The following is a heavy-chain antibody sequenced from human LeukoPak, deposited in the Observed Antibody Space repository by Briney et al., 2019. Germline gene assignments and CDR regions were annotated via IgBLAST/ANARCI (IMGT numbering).Heavy chain of an antibody. D-gene: IGHD6-19*01. CDR3: AIPGGPSGWFDY. V-gene: IGHV4-4*07. J-gene: IGHJ4*02. Sequence: SETLSLTCTVSVGSISSYYWSWIRQPAGKGLEWIGRIYTSGSTNYNPSLKSRVTMSVDTYKNQFSLKLSSVTAADTAVYYCAIPGGPSGWFDYWGQGTLVTVSS. CDR2: IYTSGST. CDR1: VGSISSYY.